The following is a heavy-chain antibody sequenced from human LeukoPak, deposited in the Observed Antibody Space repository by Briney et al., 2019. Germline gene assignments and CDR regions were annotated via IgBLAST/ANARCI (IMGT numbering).Heavy chain of an antibody. CDR1: GGSISNYY. D-gene: IGHD2-15*01. CDR2: IYYSGNT. CDR3: ARGRRSSGRHDAFDI. V-gene: IGHV4-59*01. J-gene: IGHJ3*02. Sequence: SETLSLTCTVFGGSISNYYWSWIRQPPGKGLEWFAYIYYSGNTNYNPSLKSRVTMSVDTSKNHFYLKLSSMTTADTAVYYCARGRRSSGRHDAFDIWGQGTMVTVSS.